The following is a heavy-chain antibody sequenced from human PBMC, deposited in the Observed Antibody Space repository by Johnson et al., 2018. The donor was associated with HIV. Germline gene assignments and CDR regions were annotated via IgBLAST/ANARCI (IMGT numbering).Heavy chain of an antibody. CDR1: GFTFSSYA. CDR3: TKKLGYDSSGYHDGFDI. J-gene: IGHJ3*02. D-gene: IGHD3-22*01. CDR2: ISYDGSNK. V-gene: IGHV3-30*04. Sequence: QVQLVESGGGVVQPGGSLRLSCAASGFTFSSYAMHWVRQAPGKGLEWVAVISYDGSNKYYADSVKGRFPISRDNSKNTLHLQMNSLRAEDTAVYYCTKKLGYDSSGYHDGFDIWGQGT.